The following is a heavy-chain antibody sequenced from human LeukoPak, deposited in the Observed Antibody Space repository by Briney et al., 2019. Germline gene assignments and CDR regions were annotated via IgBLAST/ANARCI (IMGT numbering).Heavy chain of an antibody. CDR2: INWNGGST. Sequence: GGSLRLSCAVSGFTFDDYGVSWVRQAPGKGLEWVSGINWNGGSTGYADPVKGRFTISRDNAKKSVYLKMNSLRDEDTALYYCARDYCGGDCYPFDYWGQGTLVTVSS. V-gene: IGHV3-20*04. CDR1: GFTFDDYG. J-gene: IGHJ4*02. D-gene: IGHD2-21*02. CDR3: ARDYCGGDCYPFDY.